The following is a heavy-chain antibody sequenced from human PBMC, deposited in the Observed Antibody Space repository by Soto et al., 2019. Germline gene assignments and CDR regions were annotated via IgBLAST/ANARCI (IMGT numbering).Heavy chain of an antibody. CDR3: ARDGECSSGWYSFDV. J-gene: IGHJ4*02. CDR1: GGSISSYY. V-gene: IGHV4-4*07. D-gene: IGHD6-19*01. CDR2: VYTTGTT. Sequence: SETLSLTCSVSGGSISSYYWSWIRQSGKGLEWIGRVYTTGTTYYNPSLKSRVFMSVDTSKSQLSLRLGSVTAADTAVYYCARDGECSSGWYSFDVWGQGTVVTVSS.